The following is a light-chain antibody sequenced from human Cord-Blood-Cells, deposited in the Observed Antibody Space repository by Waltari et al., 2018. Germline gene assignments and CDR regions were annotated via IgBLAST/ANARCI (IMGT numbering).Light chain of an antibody. V-gene: IGLV2-11*01. CDR2: DVS. J-gene: IGLJ1*01. CDR3: CSYAGSDTYV. CDR1: SSDVGGYNY. Sequence: QSALTQPRSVSGSPGQAVTIACTGTSSDVGGYNYVSWYQPHPGKAPKPMIYDVSKRPSGVPDRFSGSKAGNTASLTISGLQAEDEADYYCCSYAGSDTYVFGTGTKVTVL.